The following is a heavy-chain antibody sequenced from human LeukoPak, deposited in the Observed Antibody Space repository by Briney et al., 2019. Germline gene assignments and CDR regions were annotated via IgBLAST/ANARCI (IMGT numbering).Heavy chain of an antibody. CDR3: ARDRGAYCGGDCYSGAFDI. D-gene: IGHD2-21*02. Sequence: GGSLRLSCSASGFTFSSYAMDWVRQAPGKGLEWVAVISYDGSNKYYADSVKGRFTISRDNSKNTLYLQMNSLRAEDTAVYYCARDRGAYCGGDCYSGAFDIWGQGTMVTVSS. CDR2: ISYDGSNK. J-gene: IGHJ3*02. CDR1: GFTFSSYA. V-gene: IGHV3-30*14.